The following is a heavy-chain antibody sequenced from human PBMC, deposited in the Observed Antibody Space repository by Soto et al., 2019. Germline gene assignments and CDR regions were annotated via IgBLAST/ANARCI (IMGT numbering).Heavy chain of an antibody. CDR3: ARDQFDYYDSSGLDY. V-gene: IGHV3-53*01. Sequence: GGSLRLSCEASVFSVSDNYMTWVRQAPGKGLEWVSVIDTAGRTNYAESVKGRFTISRDNAKNTLHLQMNSLRAEDTAVYYCARDQFDYYDSSGLDYWGQGTLVTVSS. CDR1: VFSVSDNY. CDR2: IDTAGRT. D-gene: IGHD3-22*01. J-gene: IGHJ4*02.